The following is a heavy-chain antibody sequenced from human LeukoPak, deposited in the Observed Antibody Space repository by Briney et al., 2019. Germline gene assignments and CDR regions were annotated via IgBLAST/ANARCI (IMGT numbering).Heavy chain of an antibody. CDR1: GFTFSSYA. D-gene: IGHD2-8*01. Sequence: GGSLRLSCAVSGFTFSSYAMNWVRQAPGKGLEWVSGISCSGAGTYYADSVKGRFTISRDNSKNTLYLQMNSLRAEDTAVYYCAKMVREFYTISYYFDYWGQGTLVTVS. CDR3: AKMVREFYTISYYFDY. V-gene: IGHV3-23*01. CDR2: ISCSGAGT. J-gene: IGHJ4*02.